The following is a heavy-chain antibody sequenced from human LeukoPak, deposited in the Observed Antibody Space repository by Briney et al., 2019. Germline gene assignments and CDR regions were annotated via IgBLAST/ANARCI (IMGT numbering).Heavy chain of an antibody. Sequence: PGGSLRLSCAASGFTFSSYGMHWVRQAPGKGLEWVAVISYDGSNKYYADSVKGRFTISRDNSKNTLYLQMNSLRAEDTAVYYCARSSSWSHDAFDIWGQGTMVTVSS. J-gene: IGHJ3*02. CDR1: GFTFSSYG. CDR3: ARSSSWSHDAFDI. D-gene: IGHD6-13*01. CDR2: ISYDGSNK. V-gene: IGHV3-30*03.